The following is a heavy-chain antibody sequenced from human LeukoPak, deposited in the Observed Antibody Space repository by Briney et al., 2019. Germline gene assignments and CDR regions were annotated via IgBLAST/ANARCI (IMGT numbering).Heavy chain of an antibody. CDR1: GFTVSSNY. J-gene: IGHJ4*02. D-gene: IGHD3-22*01. Sequence: PGGSLRLSCTVSGFTVSSNYMSWVRQAPGKGLEWVSALSGSGGNTYYADSVKGRFTISRDNAKNSLYLQMNSLRAEDTALYYCAKDPNYDDSGYLFDYWGQGTLVTVSS. V-gene: IGHV3-23*01. CDR2: LSGSGGNT. CDR3: AKDPNYDDSGYLFDY.